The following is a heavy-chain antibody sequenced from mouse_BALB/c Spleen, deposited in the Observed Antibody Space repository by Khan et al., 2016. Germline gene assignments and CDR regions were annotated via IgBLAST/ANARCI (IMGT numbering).Heavy chain of an antibody. D-gene: IGHD3-2*01. CDR3: ARDGRQLGLRTWFAY. CDR2: IWAGGST. Sequence: QVQLKESGPGLVAPSQSLSITCTVSGFSLTSYGVHWVRQPPGKGLEWLGVIWAGGSTNYNSALMFRLSISKDNSKSQVFLKMNSLQTDDTAMYYCARDGRQLGLRTWFAYWGQGTLVTVSA. J-gene: IGHJ3*01. CDR1: GFSLTSYG. V-gene: IGHV2-9*02.